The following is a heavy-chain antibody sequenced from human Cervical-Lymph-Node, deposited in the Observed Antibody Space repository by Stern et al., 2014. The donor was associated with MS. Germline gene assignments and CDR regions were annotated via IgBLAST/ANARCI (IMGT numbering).Heavy chain of an antibody. J-gene: IGHJ4*02. CDR3: ARDYDSSGYYSDY. CDR2: ISSSSSYI. D-gene: IGHD3-22*01. Sequence: VQLVESGGGLVKPGGSLRLSCAASGFTFSSYSMNWVRQAPGKGLEWVSSISSSSSYIYYADSVKGRFTISRDNAKNSLYLQMNSLRAEDTAVYYCARDYDSSGYYSDYWGQGTLVTVSS. V-gene: IGHV3-21*01. CDR1: GFTFSSYS.